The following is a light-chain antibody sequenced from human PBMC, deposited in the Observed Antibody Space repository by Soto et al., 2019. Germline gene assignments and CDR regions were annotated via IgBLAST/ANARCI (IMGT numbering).Light chain of an antibody. V-gene: IGKV3-11*01. CDR2: DAS. CDR1: QSVGRY. Sequence: EIVLTQSPATLSLSPGERATLSCRASQSVGRYLTWYQQKPGQAPRLLIYDASNRATGIPARFSGSGSGTEFTRTISGLKPEDFAVYYCQQRGDRTPYTVGQGTKLELK. J-gene: IGKJ2*01. CDR3: QQRGDRTPYT.